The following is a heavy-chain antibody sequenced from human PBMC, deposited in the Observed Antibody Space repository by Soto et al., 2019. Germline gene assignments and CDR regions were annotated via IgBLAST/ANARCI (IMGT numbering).Heavy chain of an antibody. CDR2: IYPGDSDS. J-gene: IGHJ2*01. CDR1: GYSFTSYW. Sequence: PGESLKIAGKGSGYSFTSYWIGWVRQRPGKGLEWMGIIYPGDSDSRYSPSFQGQVTISADKSICTAYLHWSSLKASDTAMYYCARERRIGVYAGNPLSYFDLWGRGTLVTVSS. V-gene: IGHV5-51*01. D-gene: IGHD2-8*01. CDR3: ARERRIGVYAGNPLSYFDL.